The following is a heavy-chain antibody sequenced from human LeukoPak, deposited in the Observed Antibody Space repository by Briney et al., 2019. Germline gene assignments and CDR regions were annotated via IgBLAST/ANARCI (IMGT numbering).Heavy chain of an antibody. CDR3: ARGDFGGAFDI. CDR2: INPNSGGT. V-gene: IGHV1-2*02. D-gene: IGHD3-3*01. CDR1: GYTFTIYG. Sequence: GASVKVSFTASGYTFTIYGITWVRQAPGQGLEWMGWINPNSGGTNYAQKFQGRVTMTRDTSISTAYMELSRLRSDDTAVYYCARGDFGGAFDIWGQGTMVTVSS. J-gene: IGHJ3*02.